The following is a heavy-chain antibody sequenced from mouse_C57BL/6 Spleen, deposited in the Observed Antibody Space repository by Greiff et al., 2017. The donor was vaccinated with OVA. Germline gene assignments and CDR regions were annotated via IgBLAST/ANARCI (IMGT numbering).Heavy chain of an antibody. CDR1: GFNIKDYY. Sequence: VQLQQSGAELVRPGASVKLSCTASGFNIKDYYMHWVKQRPEQGLEWIGRIDPEDGDTEYAAKFQGKATMTADKSSNTAYLQLRSLTSEDTAVDYCTTCCYGSSYVGTWFAYRGQGTLVTVSA. D-gene: IGHD1-1*01. CDR2: IDPEDGDT. CDR3: TTCCYGSSYVGTWFAY. J-gene: IGHJ3*01. V-gene: IGHV14-1*01.